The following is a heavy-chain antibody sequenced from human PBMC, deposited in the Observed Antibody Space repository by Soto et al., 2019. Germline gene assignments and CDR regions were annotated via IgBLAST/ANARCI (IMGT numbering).Heavy chain of an antibody. CDR1: GGSVRAPDW. CDR3: ARVRQGCSANNCYFDP. Sequence: SETLSLTCTLSGGSVRAPDWWNCVRQSPDKGLDWIAEVHISGHSNYNPSLRSRVSVSIDSSKNQFYLNLNSVTAADTAIYYCARVRQGCSANNCYFDPWGQGTQVTV. CDR2: VHISGHS. D-gene: IGHD1-1*01. V-gene: IGHV4-4*02. J-gene: IGHJ5*01.